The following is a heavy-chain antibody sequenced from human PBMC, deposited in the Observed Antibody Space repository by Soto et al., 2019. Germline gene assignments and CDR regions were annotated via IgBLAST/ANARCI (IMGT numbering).Heavy chain of an antibody. CDR3: ARVRDYDFWSGYYTWFDP. CDR1: GFTFSSYW. Sequence: GGSLRLSCAASGFTFSSYWMHWVRQAPGKGLVWVSRINSDGSSTSYADSVKGRFTISRDNAKNTLYLQMNSLRAEDTAVYYCARVRDYDFWSGYYTWFDPWDQGTLVTVSS. J-gene: IGHJ5*02. V-gene: IGHV3-74*01. D-gene: IGHD3-3*01. CDR2: INSDGSST.